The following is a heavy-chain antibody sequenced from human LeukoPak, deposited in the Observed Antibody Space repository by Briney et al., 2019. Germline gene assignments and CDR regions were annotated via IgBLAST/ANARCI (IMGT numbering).Heavy chain of an antibody. CDR1: GGSISSSSYY. CDR3: ARSGYSHGYYTNWFDP. D-gene: IGHD5-18*01. J-gene: IGHJ5*02. CDR2: SYTSGST. V-gene: IGHV4-61*02. Sequence: SETLSLTCTVSGGSISSSSYYWSWIRQPAGKGLEWIGRSYTSGSTNYNPSLKSRVTISVDTSKNQFSLKLSSVTAADTAVYYCARSGYSHGYYTNWFDPWGQGTLVTVSS.